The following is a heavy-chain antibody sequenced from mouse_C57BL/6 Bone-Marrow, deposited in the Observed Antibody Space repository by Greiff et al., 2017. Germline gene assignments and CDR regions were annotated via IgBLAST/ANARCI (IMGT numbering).Heavy chain of an antibody. Sequence: VQLQQSGAELVRPGTSVKVSCKASGYAFTNYLIEWVKQRPGQGLEWIGVINPGSGGTNYNEKFKGKATLTADKSSSTAYMQLSSLTSEDSAVYFWASWDTTVVATGYFDVWGKGPRSPSPQ. CDR3: ASWDTTVVATGYFDV. V-gene: IGHV1-54*01. CDR2: INPGSGGT. CDR1: GYAFTNYL. J-gene: IGHJ1*03. D-gene: IGHD1-1*01.